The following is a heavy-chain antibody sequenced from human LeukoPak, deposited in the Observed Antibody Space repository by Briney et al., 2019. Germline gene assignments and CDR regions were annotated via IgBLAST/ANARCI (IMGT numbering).Heavy chain of an antibody. J-gene: IGHJ5*02. CDR3: ARRLGWWFDP. CDR1: GGSISSSSYY. Sequence: PSETLSLTCTVPGGSISSSSYYWGWIRQPPGKGLEWIGSIYYSGSTYYNPSLKSRVTISVDTSKNQFSLKLSSVTAADTAVYYCARRLGWWFDPWGQGTLVTVSS. CDR2: IYYSGST. D-gene: IGHD6-19*01. V-gene: IGHV4-39*01.